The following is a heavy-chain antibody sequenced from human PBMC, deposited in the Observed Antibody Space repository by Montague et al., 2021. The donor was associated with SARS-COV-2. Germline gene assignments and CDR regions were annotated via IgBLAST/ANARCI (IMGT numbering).Heavy chain of an antibody. D-gene: IGHD3-22*01. CDR2: ISPNGKT. J-gene: IGHJ2*01. V-gene: IGHV4-4*09. CDR3: ARRGYYDSAGYHWHLDL. CDR1: GGSINDHY. Sequence: SXTLSLTCTVSGGSINDHYRSWIRQYPGKGLEWIGYISPNGKTNYNPSLKSRVTLSADASRNEFSLKLDSVTAADTAVYFCARRGYYDSAGYHWHLDLWGRGMLVTVSS.